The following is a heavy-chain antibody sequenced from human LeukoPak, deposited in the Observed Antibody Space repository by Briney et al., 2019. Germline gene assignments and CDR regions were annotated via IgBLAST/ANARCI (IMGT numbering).Heavy chain of an antibody. D-gene: IGHD6-19*01. CDR3: ARPITSGWTFPFDY. CDR2: ISSGTNTI. V-gene: IGHV3-48*02. CDR1: GFTFSSYE. J-gene: IGHJ4*02. Sequence: GGSLRLSCAASGFTFSSYEMNWVRQAPGKGPEWVSYISSGTNTIYYADSVKGRFIISRDNAKNSLYLQMNSLRDEDTAVYYCARPITSGWTFPFDYWGQGIVVTVSS.